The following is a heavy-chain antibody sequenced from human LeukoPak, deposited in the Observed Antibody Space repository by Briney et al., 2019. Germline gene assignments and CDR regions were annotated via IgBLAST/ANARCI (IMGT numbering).Heavy chain of an antibody. CDR2: ISSSGSTI. Sequence: GGSLRLSCAASGFTFSSYEMNWVRQAPGKGLAWVSYISSSGSTISYADSVKGRFTISRDNAKNSLYLQMNSLRAEDTAVYYCARTDRGDYVWGSYRRQNYFDYWGQGTLVTVSS. CDR3: ARTDRGDYVWGSYRRQNYFDY. V-gene: IGHV3-48*03. CDR1: GFTFSSYE. J-gene: IGHJ4*02. D-gene: IGHD3-16*02.